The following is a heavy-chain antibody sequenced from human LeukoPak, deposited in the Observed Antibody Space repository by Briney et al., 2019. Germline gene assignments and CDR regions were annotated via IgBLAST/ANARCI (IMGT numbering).Heavy chain of an antibody. CDR1: GFMFSSYA. V-gene: IGHV3-23*01. D-gene: IGHD6-19*01. Sequence: GGSLRLSCTASGFMFSSYAMSWVRQAPGQGLEWISTITPSGGNTYHADSVKGRFTISRDNSKNTLYLQMNSLRAEDTAVYYCARDHTVAGRWVEYWGQGTLVTVSS. CDR3: ARDHTVAGRWVEY. CDR2: ITPSGGNT. J-gene: IGHJ4*02.